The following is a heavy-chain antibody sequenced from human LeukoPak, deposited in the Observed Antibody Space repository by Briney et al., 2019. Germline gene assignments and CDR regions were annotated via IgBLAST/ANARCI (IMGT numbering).Heavy chain of an antibody. V-gene: IGHV4-34*01. Sequence: SETLSLTCAVYGGSFSGYYWNWIRQVPGKGLEWIGEINHSASARYSPSLKSRVTISVDTSKNQFSLKLSSVTAADTAVYYCARDLLGWELHYFDYWGQGTLVTVSP. CDR3: ARDLLGWELHYFDY. CDR1: GGSFSGYY. D-gene: IGHD1-26*01. J-gene: IGHJ4*02. CDR2: INHSASA.